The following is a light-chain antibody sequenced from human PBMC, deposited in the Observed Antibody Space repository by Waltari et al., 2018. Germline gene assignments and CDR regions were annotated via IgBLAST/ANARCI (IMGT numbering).Light chain of an antibody. Sequence: IVLTQSPGTLSLSPGERATLSCSASQSVNTYLAWYQQKPGQAPRLLIYGAYTRAAGIPDRFSGSGFGTDFSLTISRLEAEDFAVYYCQHHVRLPATFGQGTKVEIK. V-gene: IGKV3-20*01. CDR2: GAY. J-gene: IGKJ1*01. CDR3: QHHVRLPAT. CDR1: QSVNTY.